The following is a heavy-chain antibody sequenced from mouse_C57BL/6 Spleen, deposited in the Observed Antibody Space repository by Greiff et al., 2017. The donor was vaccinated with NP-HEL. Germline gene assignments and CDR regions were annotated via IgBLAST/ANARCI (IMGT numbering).Heavy chain of an antibody. Sequence: EVQLVASGGGLVKPGGSLKLSCAASGFTFSDYGMHWFRQAPEKGLEWVAYISSGGSTIYYADTVKGRFTISRDNAKNTLFLQMTSLRSEDTAMYYCARKKITTDWYFDVWGTGTTVTVSS. D-gene: IGHD1-1*01. CDR3: ARKKITTDWYFDV. CDR2: ISSGGSTI. V-gene: IGHV5-17*01. J-gene: IGHJ1*03. CDR1: GFTFSDYG.